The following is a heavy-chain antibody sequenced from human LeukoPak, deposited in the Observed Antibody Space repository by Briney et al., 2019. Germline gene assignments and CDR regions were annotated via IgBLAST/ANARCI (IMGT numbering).Heavy chain of an antibody. Sequence: GGSLRLSCTASGFTFSRYWMNWVRRAPGKGLEWVASLKQDGSETAYVDSVKGRFTISRDNAKNSLYLQMNSLRAEDTAVYCCAKDYFVDGSNSRIFFDSWGQGTLVTVS. CDR2: LKQDGSET. CDR1: GFTFSRYW. J-gene: IGHJ4*02. CDR3: AKDYFVDGSNSRIFFDS. D-gene: IGHD5-24*01. V-gene: IGHV3-7*01.